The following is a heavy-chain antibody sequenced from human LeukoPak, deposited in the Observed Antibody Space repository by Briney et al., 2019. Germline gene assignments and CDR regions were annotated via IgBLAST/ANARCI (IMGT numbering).Heavy chain of an antibody. V-gene: IGHV4-31*01. CDR3: ARGEYYGSGSYYPGDY. CDR2: IHNSGST. D-gene: IGHD3-10*01. J-gene: IGHJ4*02. Sequence: PSETLSLTCTVSGGSISSGGYYWSWIRQHPGEGLEWIGYIHNSGSTYYNPSLKSPVSISVDTSKSHFSLRLSSVTAADTAVYYCARGEYYGSGSYYPGDYWGQGTLVTVSS. CDR1: GGSISSGGYY.